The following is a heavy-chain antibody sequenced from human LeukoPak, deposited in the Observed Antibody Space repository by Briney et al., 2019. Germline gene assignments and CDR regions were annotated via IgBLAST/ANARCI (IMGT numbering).Heavy chain of an antibody. CDR2: IYYSGST. CDR3: ARAEADYYYYGMDV. CDR1: GGSISSYY. Sequence: SETLSLTCTVSGGSISSYYWRWIRQPPGKGLEWIGYIYYSGSTNYNPSLKSRVTISVDTSKNQFSLKLSSVTAADTAVYYCARAEADYYYYGMDVWGQGTTVTVPS. J-gene: IGHJ6*02. V-gene: IGHV4-59*01. D-gene: IGHD6-19*01.